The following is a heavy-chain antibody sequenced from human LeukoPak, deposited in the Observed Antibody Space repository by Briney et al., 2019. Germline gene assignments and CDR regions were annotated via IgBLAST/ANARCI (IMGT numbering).Heavy chain of an antibody. D-gene: IGHD2-15*01. V-gene: IGHV3-23*01. CDR3: ARVDGSCSGGSCPSGNWFDP. CDR2: ISGSGGST. CDR1: GFTFSSYA. J-gene: IGHJ5*02. Sequence: GGSLRLSCAASGFTFSSYAMSWVRQAPGKGLEWVSAISGSGGSTYYADSVKGRFTISRDNSKNSLYLQMNSLRAEDTAVYYCARVDGSCSGGSCPSGNWFDPWGQGTLVTVSS.